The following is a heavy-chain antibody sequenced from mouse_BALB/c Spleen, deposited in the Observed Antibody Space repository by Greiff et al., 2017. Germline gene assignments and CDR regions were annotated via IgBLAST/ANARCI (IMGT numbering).Heavy chain of an antibody. CDR2: ISSGGSYT. Sequence: EVKLVESGGDLVKPGGSLKLSCAASGFTFSSYVMSWVRQSPETRLEWVAEISSGGSYTYYPDTVTGRFTISRDNAKNTLYLQMSSLKSEDTAMYYCARDPYSYAMDYWGQGTSVTVSS. D-gene: IGHD1-1*01. J-gene: IGHJ4*01. CDR3: ARDPYSYAMDY. CDR1: GFTFSSYV. V-gene: IGHV5-9-4*01.